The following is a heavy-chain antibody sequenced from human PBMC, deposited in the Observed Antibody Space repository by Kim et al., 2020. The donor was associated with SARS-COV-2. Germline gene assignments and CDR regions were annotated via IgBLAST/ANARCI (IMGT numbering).Heavy chain of an antibody. CDR1: GFTFSSYA. CDR3: AKWGRGGYYPGDY. CDR2: ISNSDGST. J-gene: IGHJ4*02. D-gene: IGHD3-10*01. V-gene: IGHV3-23*01. Sequence: GGSLRLSCAASGFTFSSYAMSWVRQAPGKGLEWVSAISNSDGSTFYADSVKGRFTISRDYSKTKLYLQMNSLRAEDTAVYYCAKWGRGGYYPGDYWGQGTLVTVSS.